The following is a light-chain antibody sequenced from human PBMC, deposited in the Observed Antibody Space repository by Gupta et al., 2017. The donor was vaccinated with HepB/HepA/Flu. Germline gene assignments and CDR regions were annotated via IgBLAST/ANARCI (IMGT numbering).Light chain of an antibody. CDR2: AAS. V-gene: IGKV1-16*02. CDR1: QGIGNY. J-gene: IGKJ5*01. CDR3: QQCHSYPLT. Sequence: DIQMTQSPSSLSASVGDRVTITCRASQGIGNYLAWFQQKPGAAPKSLIYAASSLQSGVPSKFSGSVSATDFTLTISNLQPEDFATYYCQQCHSYPLTFGQGTRLEIK.